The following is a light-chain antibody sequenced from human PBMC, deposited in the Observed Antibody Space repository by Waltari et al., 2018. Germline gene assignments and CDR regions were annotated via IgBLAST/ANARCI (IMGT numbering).Light chain of an antibody. Sequence: QSALTQPASVSGSPGQSITISCTGTSSAVGSYNLVSWYQQHPGKAPKLRIYEGSKRPSGVSNRFSGSKSSNTASLTISEDEADYYCCSYAGSSTDVVFGGGTKLTVL. CDR3: CSYAGSSTDVV. V-gene: IGLV2-23*01. J-gene: IGLJ2*01. CDR1: SSAVGSYNL. CDR2: EGS.